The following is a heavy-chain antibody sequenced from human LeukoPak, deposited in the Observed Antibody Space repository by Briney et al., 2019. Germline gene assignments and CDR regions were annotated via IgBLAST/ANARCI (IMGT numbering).Heavy chain of an antibody. J-gene: IGHJ4*02. CDR1: GYTFTSYG. V-gene: IGHV1-18*01. CDR2: ISAYNGNT. Sequence: ASVKVSCKASGYTFTSYGISWVRQAPGQGLEWMGWISAYNGNTNYAQKLQGRVTMTTDTSTSTAYMELRSLRSDDTAVYYCARVSGRYYDSSGYYGDYWGQGTLVTVSS. D-gene: IGHD3-22*01. CDR3: ARVSGRYYDSSGYYGDY.